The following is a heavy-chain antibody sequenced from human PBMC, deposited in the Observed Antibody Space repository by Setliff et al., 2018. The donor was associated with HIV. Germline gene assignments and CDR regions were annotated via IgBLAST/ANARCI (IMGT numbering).Heavy chain of an antibody. CDR1: GYSFTDYY. CDR2: ISPNSGGT. V-gene: IGHV1-2*06. D-gene: IGHD3-10*01. Sequence: GASVKVSCKASGYSFTDYYIHWVRQAPGQGLEWVGRISPNSGGTNYAVKFQGRVTMTRDTSITTVYMEVSRLTFDDTAFYYCAKVCDYSGFGEFAALDSWGQGTLVTVS. CDR3: AKVCDYSGFGEFAALDS. J-gene: IGHJ4*02.